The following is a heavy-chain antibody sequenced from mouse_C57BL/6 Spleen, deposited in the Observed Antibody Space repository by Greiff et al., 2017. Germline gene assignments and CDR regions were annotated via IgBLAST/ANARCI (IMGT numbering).Heavy chain of an antibody. Sequence: VQRVESGAELVRPGASVTLSCKASGYTFTDYEMHWVKQTPVHGLEWIGAIDPETGGTAYNQKFKGKAILTADKSSSTAYMELRSLTSEDSAVYYCTRGVAYFDYWGQGTTLTVSS. CDR2: IDPETGGT. CDR1: GYTFTDYE. J-gene: IGHJ2*01. CDR3: TRGVAYFDY. V-gene: IGHV1-15*01.